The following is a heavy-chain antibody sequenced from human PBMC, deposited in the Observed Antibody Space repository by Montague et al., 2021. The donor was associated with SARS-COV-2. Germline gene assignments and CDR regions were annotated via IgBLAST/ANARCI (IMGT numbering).Heavy chain of an antibody. Sequence: PALVKPTQTLTLTCTFSGFSRSTSGMCVSWIRQPPGKALEWLARSDWDDGKYYSTSLKTRLTISKDTSKNQVVLTMTNMDPVDTATYYCARILVAAAGSPFDPWGQGTLVTVSS. V-gene: IGHV2-70*11. D-gene: IGHD6-13*01. J-gene: IGHJ5*02. CDR3: ARILVAAAGSPFDP. CDR1: GFSRSTSGMC. CDR2: SDWDDGK.